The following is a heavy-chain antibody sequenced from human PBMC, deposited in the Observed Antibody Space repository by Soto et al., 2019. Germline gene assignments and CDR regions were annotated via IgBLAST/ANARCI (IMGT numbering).Heavy chain of an antibody. V-gene: IGHV3-23*01. Sequence: PGGSLRLSCAASGFTFSSYAMSWVRQAPGQGLEWVSAISGSGGSTYYADSVKVRFTISRDNSKNTLYLQMNSLRAEDTAVYYCAKVLGGSYFNYYYGMDVWGQGTTVTVSS. CDR3: AKVLGGSYFNYYYGMDV. CDR1: GFTFSSYA. CDR2: ISGSGGST. J-gene: IGHJ6*02. D-gene: IGHD1-26*01.